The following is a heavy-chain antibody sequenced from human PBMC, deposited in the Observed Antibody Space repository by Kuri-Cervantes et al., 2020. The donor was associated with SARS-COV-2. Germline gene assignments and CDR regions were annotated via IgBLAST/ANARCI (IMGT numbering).Heavy chain of an antibody. CDR1: GFTFSSYA. CDR3: ARDSIVVVVAATYSYYYGMDV. V-gene: IGHV3-30-3*01. CDR2: ISYDGSNK. J-gene: IGHJ6*02. Sequence: GGSLRLSCAASGFTFSSYAMHWVRQAPGKGLEWVAVISYDGSNKYYADSVKGRFTISRDNSKNTLHLQMNSLRAEDTAVYYCARDSIVVVVAATYSYYYGMDVWGQGTTVTVSS. D-gene: IGHD2-15*01.